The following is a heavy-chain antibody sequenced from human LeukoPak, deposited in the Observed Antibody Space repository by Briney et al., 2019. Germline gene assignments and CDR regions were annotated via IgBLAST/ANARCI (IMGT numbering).Heavy chain of an antibody. J-gene: IGHJ4*02. CDR3: ARLVAHHPDY. Sequence: GGSLRLSCAASGFTFSSYGMNWVRQAPGKGLEWLSYISGNGGVIQYADSVKGRFTISRDNAKNSLFLQMNSLRAEDTAVYYCARLVAHHPDYWGQGTLVTVSS. D-gene: IGHD5-12*01. CDR1: GFTFSSYG. CDR2: ISGNGGVI. V-gene: IGHV3-48*04.